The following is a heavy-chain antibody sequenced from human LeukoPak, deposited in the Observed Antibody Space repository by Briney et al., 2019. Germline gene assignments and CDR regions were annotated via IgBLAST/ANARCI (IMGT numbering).Heavy chain of an antibody. CDR2: IHPEGNEK. V-gene: IGHV3-7*03. Sequence: PGGSLRLSCAVSGFTFSNFWMSWVRQAPGRGLEWVANIHPEGNEKYHVESVKGRFTISRDDAKNSLYLQMNSLRAEDTALYYCARDLRDTVGPFDYWGQGTLVTVSS. J-gene: IGHJ4*02. D-gene: IGHD4-23*01. CDR1: GFTFSNFW. CDR3: ARDLRDTVGPFDY.